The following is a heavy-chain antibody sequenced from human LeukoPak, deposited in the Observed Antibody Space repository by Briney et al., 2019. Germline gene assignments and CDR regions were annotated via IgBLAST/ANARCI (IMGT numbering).Heavy chain of an antibody. V-gene: IGHV3-30*18. CDR3: AKGHSITMVRGVTVGA. CDR1: GFTFSSYG. D-gene: IGHD3-10*01. Sequence: GGSLRLSCAASGFTFSSYGMHWVRQAPGKGLEWVAVISYDGSNKYYADSVKGRFTISRDNSKNTLYLQMNSLRAEDTAVYYCAKGHSITMVRGVTVGAWGQGTLVTVSS. CDR2: ISYDGSNK. J-gene: IGHJ5*02.